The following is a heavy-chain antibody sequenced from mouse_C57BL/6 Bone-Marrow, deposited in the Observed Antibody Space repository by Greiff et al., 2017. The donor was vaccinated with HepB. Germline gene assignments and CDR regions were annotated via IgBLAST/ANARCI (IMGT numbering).Heavy chain of an antibody. CDR1: GYTFTSYW. V-gene: IGHV1-53*01. CDR2: INPSKGGT. J-gene: IGHJ1*03. Sequence: QVQLQQPGTELVKPGASVKLSCKASGYTFTSYWMHWVKQRPGQGLEWIGNINPSKGGTNYNEKFKSKATLTVDKSSSTAYMQLSSLTSEDSAVYYCARLRAYLAWYFDVWGTGTTVTVSS. CDR3: ARLRAYLAWYFDV. D-gene: IGHD3-3*01.